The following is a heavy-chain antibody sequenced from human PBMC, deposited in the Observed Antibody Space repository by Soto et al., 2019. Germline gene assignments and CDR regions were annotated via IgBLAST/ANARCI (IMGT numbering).Heavy chain of an antibody. Sequence: SETLSLTXTVSGGSISSSSYYWGWIRQPPGKGLEWIGSIYYSGSTYYNPSLKSRVTISVDTSKNQFSLKLSSVTAADTAVYYCARQSYYYGSGPYWGQGTLVTVSS. CDR3: ARQSYYYGSGPY. D-gene: IGHD3-10*01. J-gene: IGHJ4*02. CDR2: IYYSGST. CDR1: GGSISSSSYY. V-gene: IGHV4-39*01.